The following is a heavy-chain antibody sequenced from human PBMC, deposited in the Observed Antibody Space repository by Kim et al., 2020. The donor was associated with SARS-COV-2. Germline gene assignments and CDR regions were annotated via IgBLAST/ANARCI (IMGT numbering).Heavy chain of an antibody. Sequence: SVKVSCKASGGTFSSYAISWVRQAPGQGLEWMGGIIPIFGTANYAQKFQGRVTITADESTSTAYMELSSLRSEDTAVYYCARGLVYCSGGSCPYGGAFDIWGQGTMVTVSS. CDR1: GGTFSSYA. V-gene: IGHV1-69*13. CDR2: IIPIFGTA. J-gene: IGHJ3*02. CDR3: ARGLVYCSGGSCPYGGAFDI. D-gene: IGHD2-15*01.